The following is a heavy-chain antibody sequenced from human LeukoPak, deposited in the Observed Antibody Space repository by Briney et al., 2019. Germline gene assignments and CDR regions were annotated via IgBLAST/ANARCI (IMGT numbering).Heavy chain of an antibody. CDR1: GFTFSTYW. CDR2: INYDGSGT. J-gene: IGHJ4*02. V-gene: IGHV3-74*01. D-gene: IGHD3-10*01. CDR3: AREVSDSGQYYFDY. Sequence: GGSLRLSCAASGFTFSTYWMHWVRQVPGKGRVWVSCINYDGSGTDYADSVKGRFTISRDNAKNTLYLQMNSLSAEDTAVYYCAREVSDSGQYYFDYWGQGSLVTVSS.